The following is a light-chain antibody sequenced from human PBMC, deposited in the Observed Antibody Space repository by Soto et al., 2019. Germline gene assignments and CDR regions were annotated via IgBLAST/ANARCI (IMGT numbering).Light chain of an antibody. J-gene: IGKJ4*01. V-gene: IGKV3-15*01. CDR2: GAS. CDR1: QSDSSN. CDR3: QQYNNWQALT. Sequence: EIVMTQSPATPSVSPGERATLSCSASQSDSSNLAWYQQKPGQAPRLLIYGASTRATGIPARFSVSGSGTEFTLTISSLQSEDFAVYYCQQYNNWQALTFGGGTKV.